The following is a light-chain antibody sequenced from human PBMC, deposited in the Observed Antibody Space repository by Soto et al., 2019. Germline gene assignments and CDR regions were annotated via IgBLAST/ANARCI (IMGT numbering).Light chain of an antibody. V-gene: IGLV1-40*01. J-gene: IGLJ2*01. CDR3: QSYDNSPGAYVV. CDR2: GNI. Sequence: QSVLTQPPSVSGAPGQRVTISCTANSSNIGADYDVHWYQQRPGTAPKLLIYGNINRPSGVPDRFSGSKSGTSASLAITGLQAEDEADYYCQSYDNSPGAYVVFGGGTKLTVL. CDR1: SSNIGADYD.